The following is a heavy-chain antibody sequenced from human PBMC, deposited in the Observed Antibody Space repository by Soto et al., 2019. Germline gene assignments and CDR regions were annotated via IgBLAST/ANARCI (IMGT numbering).Heavy chain of an antibody. V-gene: IGHV4-39*01. D-gene: IGHD3-3*01. J-gene: IGHJ5*02. CDR1: GGSISSSSYY. Sequence: PSETLSLTCTVSGGSISSSSYYWGWIRQPPGKGLEWIGSIYYSGSTYYNPSLKSRVTISVDTSKNQFSLKLSSVTAADTAVYYCARNVYDFWSGYYHQWFDPWGQGTLVTVSS. CDR2: IYYSGST. CDR3: ARNVYDFWSGYYHQWFDP.